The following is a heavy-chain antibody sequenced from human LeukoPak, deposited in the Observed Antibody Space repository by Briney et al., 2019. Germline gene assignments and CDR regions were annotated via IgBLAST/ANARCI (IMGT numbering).Heavy chain of an antibody. CDR2: ISGSGEIT. J-gene: IGHJ4*02. Sequence: PGGSLRLSCASSGFTFSTYAMSWVRQAPGKGLEWVSAISGSGEITYYADSVKGRFTISRDNSKNALYLQMNSLRAEDTALYYCAKDTRAGINRYYFDYWGQGTLVTVSS. D-gene: IGHD1-1*01. CDR1: GFTFSTYA. V-gene: IGHV3-23*01. CDR3: AKDTRAGINRYYFDY.